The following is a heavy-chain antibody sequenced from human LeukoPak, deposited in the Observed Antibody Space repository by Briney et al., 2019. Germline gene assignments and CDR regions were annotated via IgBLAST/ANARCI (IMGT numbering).Heavy chain of an antibody. Sequence: PGGSLRLSCSASGFTFSYYAMHWVRQTAGKGLEFVSGISSNGGSTYYADSVKGRFTISRDNSENTLYLQMNSLRDEDTAVYYCASDPGQGFDIWGQGTMVTVSS. CDR2: ISSNGGST. CDR1: GFTFSYYA. J-gene: IGHJ3*02. V-gene: IGHV3-64*04. CDR3: ASDPGQGFDI.